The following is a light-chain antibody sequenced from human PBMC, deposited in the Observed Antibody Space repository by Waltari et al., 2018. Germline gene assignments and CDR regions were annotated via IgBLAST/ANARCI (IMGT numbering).Light chain of an antibody. V-gene: IGLV3-1*01. CDR1: KLGDKY. J-gene: IGLJ1*01. CDR3: QAWDSRTGV. CDR2: QDA. Sequence: SYELTQPPSVSVSPGQTASITCSGDKLGDKYASWYQQKPGQSPVLVIYQDAKRPSGIPERFSGSNSGNTATLTISGTQAMDEADDYCQAWDSRTGVFGSGTKVTVL.